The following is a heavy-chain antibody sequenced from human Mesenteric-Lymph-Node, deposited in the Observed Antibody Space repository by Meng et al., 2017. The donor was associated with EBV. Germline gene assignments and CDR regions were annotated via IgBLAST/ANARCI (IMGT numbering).Heavy chain of an antibody. CDR1: GGSISSSNW. CDR3: ASHRYCSSTSCSWFDP. D-gene: IGHD2-2*01. CDR2: IYHSGST. Sequence: VQLRGSGPGLVKPSGTLSLPCAVSGGSISSSNWWSWVRQPPGKGLEWIGEIYHSGSTNYNPSLKSRVTISVDKSKNQFSLKLSSVTAADTAVYYCASHRYCSSTSCSWFDPWGQGTLVTVSS. V-gene: IGHV4-4*02. J-gene: IGHJ5*02.